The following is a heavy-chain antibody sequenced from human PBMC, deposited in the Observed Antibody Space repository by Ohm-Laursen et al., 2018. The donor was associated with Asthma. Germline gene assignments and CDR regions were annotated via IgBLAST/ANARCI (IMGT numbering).Heavy chain of an antibody. CDR1: GFTFSSYG. V-gene: IGHV3-30*18. CDR3: AKDRDGQWLAYYFDY. J-gene: IGHJ4*02. D-gene: IGHD6-19*01. CDR2: ISYDGSNK. Sequence: SLRLSCAASGFTFSSYGMHWVRQAPGKGLEWVAVISYDGSNKYYADSVKGRFTISRDNSKNTLYLQMNSLRAEDTAVYYCAKDRDGQWLAYYFDYWGQGTLVTVSS.